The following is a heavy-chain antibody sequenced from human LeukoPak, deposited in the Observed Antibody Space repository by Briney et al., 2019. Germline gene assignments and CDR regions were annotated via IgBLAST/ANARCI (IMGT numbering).Heavy chain of an antibody. CDR2: IRSKAYGGTT. Sequence: GGFLRLSCTASGFTFGDYAMSWVRQAPGKGLEWVGFIRSKAYGGTTEYAASVKGRFTISRDDSKSIAYLQMNSLKTEDTAVYYCTQSSLYCSSTSCRGVLFDYWGQGTLVTVSS. J-gene: IGHJ4*02. D-gene: IGHD2-2*01. CDR3: TQSSLYCSSTSCRGVLFDY. CDR1: GFTFGDYA. V-gene: IGHV3-49*04.